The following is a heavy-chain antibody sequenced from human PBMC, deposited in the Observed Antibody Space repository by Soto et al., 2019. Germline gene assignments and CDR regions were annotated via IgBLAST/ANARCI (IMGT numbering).Heavy chain of an antibody. CDR1: GFTFSSYA. D-gene: IGHD3-10*02. V-gene: IGHV3-30-3*01. Sequence: PGGSLRLSCAASGFTFSSYAMHWVRQAPGKGLEWVAVISYDGSNKYYADSVKGRFTISRDNSKNTLYLQMNSLRAEDTAVYYCATNMYYWGQGTLVTVS. J-gene: IGHJ4*02. CDR3: ATNMYY. CDR2: ISYDGSNK.